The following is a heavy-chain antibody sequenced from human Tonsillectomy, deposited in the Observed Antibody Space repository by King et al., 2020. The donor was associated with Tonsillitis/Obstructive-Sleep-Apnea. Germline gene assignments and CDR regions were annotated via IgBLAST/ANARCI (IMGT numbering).Heavy chain of an antibody. CDR2: SNHSGST. CDR1: GGSFSGYY. Sequence: VQLQQWGAGLLKPSETLSLTCAVYGGSFSGYYWSWIRQPPGEGLEWIGESNHSGSTNYNPSLKSRVTISVDTSKNQFSLKLGSVTAADTAVYYCARDQYYDILTGYHKGGGWFDPWGQGTLVTVSS. D-gene: IGHD3-9*01. V-gene: IGHV4-34*01. CDR3: ARDQYYDILTGYHKGGGWFDP. J-gene: IGHJ5*02.